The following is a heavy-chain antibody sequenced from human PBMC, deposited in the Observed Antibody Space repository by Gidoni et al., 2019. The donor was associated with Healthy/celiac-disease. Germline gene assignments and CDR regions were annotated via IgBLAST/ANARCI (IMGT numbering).Heavy chain of an antibody. CDR3: ARDLGPGITLTYFDY. CDR1: GFTFSNYW. CDR2: INSDGSGT. J-gene: IGHJ4*02. Sequence: EVQLVESGGDFVQPGGSLRLSCAASGFTFSNYWMHWVRQAPGKGLVWVSRINSDGSGTSYADSVKGRFTISRDNAKNTLYLQMNSLRAEDTAVYYCARDLGPGITLTYFDYWGQGTLVTVSS. V-gene: IGHV3-74*01. D-gene: IGHD3-22*01.